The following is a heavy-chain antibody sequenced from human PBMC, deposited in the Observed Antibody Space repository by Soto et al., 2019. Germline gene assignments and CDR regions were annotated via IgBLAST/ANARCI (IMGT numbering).Heavy chain of an antibody. D-gene: IGHD3-10*01. J-gene: IGHJ6*02. CDR2: ISYDGSKE. V-gene: IGHV3-30*18. CDR3: GKLAYFYGRDGHVENYYRVDV. Sequence: QVQLVESGGGVVQPGRSLRLSCAASGFTFSNYGMHWVRQAPGKGLEWVTVISYDGSKEYYGDSVKGRFTISRDNSKNTLYLQMNSLRPEDTAVYYCGKLAYFYGRDGHVENYYRVDVSGQGTSVTVSS. CDR1: GFTFSNYG.